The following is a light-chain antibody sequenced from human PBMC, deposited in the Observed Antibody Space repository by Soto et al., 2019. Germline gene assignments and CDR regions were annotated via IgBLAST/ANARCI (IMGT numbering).Light chain of an antibody. CDR1: SSDVGGYNF. CDR2: EVN. CDR3: SSYTSSNTHV. J-gene: IGLJ1*01. V-gene: IGLV2-14*01. Sequence: QSVLTQPASVSGSPGQSITIPCTGKSSDVGGYNFVSWLQQHPGKAPKLMIYEVNERPSGVSNRFSGSKSGNTASLTISGLQAEDEADYYCSSYTSSNTHVFGTGTKVTVL.